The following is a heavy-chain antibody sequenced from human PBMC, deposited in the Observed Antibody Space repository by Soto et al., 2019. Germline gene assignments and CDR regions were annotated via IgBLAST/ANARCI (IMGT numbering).Heavy chain of an antibody. CDR3: VRGLRYCSTTTCSEDWFDP. CDR2: IYRSGSS. CDR1: GGSISSGDYS. J-gene: IGHJ5*02. Sequence: SETLSLTCNVSGGSISSGDYSWSWVRQAPGRGLEWLGYIYRSGSSFFNPSLRSRLTMSVDTAKNQFSLSLTSVTAADTALYYCVRGLRYCSTTTCSEDWFDPWGPGIQVTVSS. D-gene: IGHD2-2*01. V-gene: IGHV4-30-2*01.